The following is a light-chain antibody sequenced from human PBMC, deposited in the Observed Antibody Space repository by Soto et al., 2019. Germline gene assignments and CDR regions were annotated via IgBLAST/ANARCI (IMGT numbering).Light chain of an antibody. CDR3: QQYGSSSYT. CDR2: GAS. V-gene: IGKV3-20*01. Sequence: EIVLTQSPGTLSLSPGDRATLSCRASQSVTSNYLAWYQQKLGQAPRLLIYGASTRATGIPDRFSGSGSGTDFTLTISRLEAEDFAVYYCQQYGSSSYTFGQGTKLEI. J-gene: IGKJ2*01. CDR1: QSVTSNY.